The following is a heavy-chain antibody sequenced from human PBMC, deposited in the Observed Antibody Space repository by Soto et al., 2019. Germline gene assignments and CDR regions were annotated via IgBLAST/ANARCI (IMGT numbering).Heavy chain of an antibody. CDR1: GYTLTELS. Sequence: ASVKVSCKVSGYTLTELSMHWVRQAPGQGLEWMGIINPSGGSTSYAQKFQGRVTMTTDTSTSTAYMELRSLRSDDTAVYYCARGGQPIDYWGQGTLVTVSS. V-gene: IGHV1-46*01. CDR3: ARGGQPIDY. CDR2: INPSGGST. J-gene: IGHJ4*02.